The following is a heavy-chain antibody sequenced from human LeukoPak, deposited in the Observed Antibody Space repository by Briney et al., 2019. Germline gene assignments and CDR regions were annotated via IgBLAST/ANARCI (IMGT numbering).Heavy chain of an antibody. CDR1: GGSISSSSYY. V-gene: IGHV4-39*01. Sequence: SETLSLTCTVSGGSISSSSYYWGWIRQPPGKGLEWIGGIYYSGSTYYNPSLKSRVTISVDTSKNQFSLKLSSVTAADTAVYYCARSVGYCSGGSCYPLYYGMDVWGQGTTVTVSS. J-gene: IGHJ6*02. CDR2: IYYSGST. D-gene: IGHD2-15*01. CDR3: ARSVGYCSGGSCYPLYYGMDV.